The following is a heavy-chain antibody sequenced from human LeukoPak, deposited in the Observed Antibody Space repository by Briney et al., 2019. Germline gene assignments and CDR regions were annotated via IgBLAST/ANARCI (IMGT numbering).Heavy chain of an antibody. Sequence: GGSLRLSCAVSGFRVSDYYMSWVRQAPGKGLEWVANIKYDGSHKYYVDSVKGRFTISRGNAKNSVYLQMNSLRVDDTAVYFCASSHDSSGNDWGQGTMVTVSS. V-gene: IGHV3-7*01. D-gene: IGHD3-22*01. J-gene: IGHJ4*02. CDR1: GFRVSDYY. CDR2: IKYDGSHK. CDR3: ASSHDSSGND.